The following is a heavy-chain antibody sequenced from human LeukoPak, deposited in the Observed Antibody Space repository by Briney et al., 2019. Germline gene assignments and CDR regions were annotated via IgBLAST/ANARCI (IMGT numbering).Heavy chain of an antibody. Sequence: PGGSLRLSCVASGFTFTSYAMSWVRQAPGQGLEWVSGITGSGDGTFSADSVKGRFTISRDNSKNTLYVQMNSLRAEDTAIYYCVKDYGPKQLVFFDSWGQGTPVTVSS. V-gene: IGHV3-23*01. CDR1: GFTFTSYA. J-gene: IGHJ4*02. D-gene: IGHD6-13*01. CDR2: ITGSGDGT. CDR3: VKDYGPKQLVFFDS.